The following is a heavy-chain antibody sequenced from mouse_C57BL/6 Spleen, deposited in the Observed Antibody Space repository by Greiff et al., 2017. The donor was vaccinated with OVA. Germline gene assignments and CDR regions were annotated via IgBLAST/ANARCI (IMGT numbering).Heavy chain of an antibody. V-gene: IGHV1-62-2*01. CDR2: FYPGSGSI. J-gene: IGHJ2*01. CDR1: GYTFTEYT. CDR3: AKHEETLGYFDY. Sequence: QVQLQQSGAELVTPGASVKLSCKASGYTFTEYTIHWVKQRSGQGLEWIGWFYPGSGSIKYNEKFKDKATLTADKSSSTVYMALSRLESEDSAVYFWAKHEETLGYFDYWGQGTTLTVSS.